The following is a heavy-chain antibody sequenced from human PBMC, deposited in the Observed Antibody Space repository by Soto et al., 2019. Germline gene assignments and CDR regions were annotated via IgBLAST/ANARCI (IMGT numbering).Heavy chain of an antibody. J-gene: IGHJ4*02. CDR2: IRGKTNSYAT. CDR3: TSAAVASY. Sequence: EVQLVESGGGLVQPGGSLKASCAASGFTFSDSAMHWVRQASGKGLEWVGRIRGKTNSYATTYAASLKGRFTISRDDSKSTTYLQMNSLKAEDTAVYYCTSAAVASYWGQGTLVTVSS. D-gene: IGHD6-19*01. V-gene: IGHV3-73*02. CDR1: GFTFSDSA.